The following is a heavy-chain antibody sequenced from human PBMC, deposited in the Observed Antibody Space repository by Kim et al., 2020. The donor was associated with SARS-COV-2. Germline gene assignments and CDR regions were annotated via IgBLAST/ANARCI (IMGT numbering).Heavy chain of an antibody. D-gene: IGHD3-9*01. CDR1: GFTFSSYE. CDR2: ISSSGSTI. CDR3: ARDLGYDILTGLLPFDI. J-gene: IGHJ3*02. Sequence: GGSLRLSCAASGFTFSSYEMNWVRQAPGKGLEWVSYISSSGSTIYYADSVKGRFTISRDNAKNSLYLQMNSLRAEDTAVYYCARDLGYDILTGLLPFDIWGQGTMVTVSS. V-gene: IGHV3-48*03.